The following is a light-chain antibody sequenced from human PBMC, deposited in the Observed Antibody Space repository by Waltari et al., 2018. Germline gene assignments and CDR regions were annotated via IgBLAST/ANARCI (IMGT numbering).Light chain of an antibody. CDR2: GAS. V-gene: IGKV3-15*01. CDR1: QSVRSN. J-gene: IGKJ2*01. Sequence: EIVMTQSPATLSVSPGERATLSCRASQSVRSNLAWYQPKPGQAPRLLIYGASTRATGIPARFSGSGSGTEFTLTISSMQSEDFAVYYCQQYNNWPYTFGQGTKLEIK. CDR3: QQYNNWPYT.